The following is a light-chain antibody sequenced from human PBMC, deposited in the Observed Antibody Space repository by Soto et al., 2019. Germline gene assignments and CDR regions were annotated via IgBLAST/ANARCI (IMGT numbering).Light chain of an antibody. CDR3: QQSYTTPIT. Sequence: DIQLTQSPSFLSASVGDRVTITCRASQSISGSLNWYQQKPGKAPKLLIYAAFSLQSGVPSRFSGSGSGKDFTLTISSLQHEDFATYYCQQSYTTPITFGQGTRLEIK. J-gene: IGKJ5*01. CDR1: QSISGS. V-gene: IGKV1-39*01. CDR2: AAF.